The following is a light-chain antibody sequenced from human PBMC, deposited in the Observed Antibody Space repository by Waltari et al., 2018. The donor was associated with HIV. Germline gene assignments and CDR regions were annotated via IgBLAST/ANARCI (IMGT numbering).Light chain of an antibody. CDR1: SSNIGAGYD. CDR3: QSYDSSLSGV. V-gene: IGLV1-40*01. Sequence: QSVLTQPPSVSGAPGQRVTIPCTGRSSNIGAGYDVHWYQQLPGTAPKLLIYGNSNRPSGVPDRFSGSKSGTSASLAITGLQAEDEANYYCQSYDSSLSGVFGTGTKVTVL. CDR2: GNS. J-gene: IGLJ1*01.